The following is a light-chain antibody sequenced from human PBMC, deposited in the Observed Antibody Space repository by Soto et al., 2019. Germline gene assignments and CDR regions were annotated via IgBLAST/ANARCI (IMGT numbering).Light chain of an antibody. V-gene: IGLV6-57*03. CDR2: GDN. CDR3: QSYDSSNLWV. J-gene: IGLJ3*02. Sequence: NFMLTQPHSVSESPGKTVTISCTRSSGSIASNYVQWYQQRPGSAPTTVIYGDNQRPSGVPDRFSGSIDSSSNSASLTISGLKTEDEADYYCQSYDSSNLWVFGGGTKVTVL. CDR1: SGSIASNY.